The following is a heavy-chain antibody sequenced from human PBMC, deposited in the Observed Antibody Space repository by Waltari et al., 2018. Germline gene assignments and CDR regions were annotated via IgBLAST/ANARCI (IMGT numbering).Heavy chain of an antibody. CDR2: IHHSGST. V-gene: IGHV4-38-2*02. CDR1: GSSLSSGYY. CDR3: ARDYGDYISSDAFDI. Sequence: QVQLHESGPGLVKPSETQSLTCTVSGSSLSSGYYWGWIRQPPGKGMEWIAGIHHSGSTYYNLSIKSRVTVSVDTSKKEFSLKLSSVTAADTAVYYCARDYGDYISSDAFDIWGQGTMVTGSS. D-gene: IGHD4-17*01. J-gene: IGHJ3*02.